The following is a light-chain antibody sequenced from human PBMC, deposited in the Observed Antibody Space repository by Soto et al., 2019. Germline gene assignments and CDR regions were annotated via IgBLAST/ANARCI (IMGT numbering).Light chain of an antibody. J-gene: IGKJ5*01. CDR3: QQRNIWPPVT. CDR1: QSVSSR. V-gene: IGKV3-11*01. CDR2: GAL. Sequence: EIVMTQSPATLSVSPGERVTLSCRASQSVSSRLAWYHQKPGQSPRLLIYGALNRATGIPARFSGSGSGADFTLTISSLEPEDFAVYYCQQRNIWPPVTFGQGTRLEIK.